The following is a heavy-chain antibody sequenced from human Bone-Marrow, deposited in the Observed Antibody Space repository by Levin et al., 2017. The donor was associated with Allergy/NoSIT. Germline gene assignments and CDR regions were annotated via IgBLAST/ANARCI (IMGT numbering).Heavy chain of an antibody. CDR1: GYSISSGYY. CDR3: ARVSYYESSGYWP. CDR2: IYHSGST. J-gene: IGHJ5*02. Sequence: SETLSLTCAVSGYSISSGYYWGWIRQPPGKGLEWIGSIYHSGSTYYNPSLKSRVTISVDTSKNQFSLKLSSVTAADTAVYYCARVSYYESSGYWPWGQGTLVTVSS. D-gene: IGHD3-22*01. V-gene: IGHV4-38-2*01.